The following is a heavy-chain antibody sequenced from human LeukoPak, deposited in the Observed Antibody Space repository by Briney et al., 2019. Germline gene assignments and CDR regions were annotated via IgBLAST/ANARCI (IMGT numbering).Heavy chain of an antibody. CDR1: GGTFSSYA. J-gene: IGHJ4*02. Sequence: SVKVPCKASGGTFSSYAISWVRQAPGQGLEWMGGIIPIFGTANYAQKFQGRVTITTDESTSTAYMELSSLRSEDTAVYYCASEGYSGYDLIGILDYWGQGTLVTVSS. V-gene: IGHV1-69*05. D-gene: IGHD5-12*01. CDR3: ASEGYSGYDLIGILDY. CDR2: IIPIFGTA.